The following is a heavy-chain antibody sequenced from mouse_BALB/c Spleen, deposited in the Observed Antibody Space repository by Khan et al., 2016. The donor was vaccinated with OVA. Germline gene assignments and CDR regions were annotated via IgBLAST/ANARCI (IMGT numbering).Heavy chain of an antibody. J-gene: IGHJ4*01. CDR1: GFSLTDYG. CDR3: AKHTFRYYAMDY. V-gene: IGHV2-6-5*01. CDR2: IWGGGST. Sequence: QVQLKESGPGLVAPSRSLSITCTVSGFSLTDYGVSWIRQPPGKGLEWLGVIWGGGSTYYNSALKSRLNISKDNSKSQVFLKMNSLQSDDTAMYSCAKHTFRYYAMDYWGQGTSVTVSS.